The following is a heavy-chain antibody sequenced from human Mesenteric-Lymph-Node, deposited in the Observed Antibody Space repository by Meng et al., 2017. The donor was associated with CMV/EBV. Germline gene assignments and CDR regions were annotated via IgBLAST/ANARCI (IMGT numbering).Heavy chain of an antibody. CDR3: ARAQGVAVTDY. V-gene: IGHV4-59*01. J-gene: IGHJ4*02. D-gene: IGHD6-19*01. CDR1: GGSIRVYY. Sequence: SGTLSLTCTVSGGSIRVYYWNWIRQSPGKGLEWIGYIYDSGRNNYNPSLKSRVTMSLDTSKNQFSLKLTSVTAADTAVYYCARAQGVAVTDYWGQGTLVTVSS. CDR2: IYDSGRN.